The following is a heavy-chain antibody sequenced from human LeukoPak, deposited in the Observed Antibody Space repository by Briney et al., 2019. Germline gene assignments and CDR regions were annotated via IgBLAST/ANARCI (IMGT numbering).Heavy chain of an antibody. V-gene: IGHV3-30*02. D-gene: IGHD6-6*01. J-gene: IGHJ4*02. CDR2: IRYDGSNK. CDR1: GFTFSSYG. Sequence: GGSLRLSCAASGFTFSSYGMHWVRQAPGKGLEGVAFIRYDGSNKYYADSVKGRFTISRDNSKNTLYLQMNSLRAEDTAVYYCAKAWMTGLAARPDYLFDYWGQGTLVTVSS. CDR3: AKAWMTGLAARPDYLFDY.